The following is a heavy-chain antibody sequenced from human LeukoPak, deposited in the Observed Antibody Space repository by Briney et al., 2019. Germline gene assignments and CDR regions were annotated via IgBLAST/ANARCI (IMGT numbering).Heavy chain of an antibody. CDR3: AANDDYSNYIIDY. CDR2: ISGSGGST. CDR1: GFTFSSYA. D-gene: IGHD4-11*01. J-gene: IGHJ4*02. Sequence: GGSLRLSCAASGFTFSSYAMSWVRQAPGKGLEWVSAISGSGGSTYYADSVKGRFTISRDNSKNTLYLQMNSLRAEDTAVYYCAANDDYSNYIIDYWGQGTLVTVSS. V-gene: IGHV3-23*01.